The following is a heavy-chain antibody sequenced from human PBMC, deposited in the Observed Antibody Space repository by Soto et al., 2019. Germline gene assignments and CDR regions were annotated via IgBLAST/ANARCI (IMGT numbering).Heavy chain of an antibody. D-gene: IGHD3-16*01. J-gene: IGHJ4*02. CDR3: AKDQWFYDNVWGSLRYPYYLDL. Sequence: LRLSCGGSGFTFSSYAMSWVRQAPGKGLEWVSGVTGSGESAYYADSVKGRFSISRDNSKKTLYLQMESLRAEDTAVYFCAKDQWFYDNVWGSLRYPYYLDLWGQGTLVTVSS. V-gene: IGHV3-23*01. CDR2: VTGSGESA. CDR1: GFTFSSYA.